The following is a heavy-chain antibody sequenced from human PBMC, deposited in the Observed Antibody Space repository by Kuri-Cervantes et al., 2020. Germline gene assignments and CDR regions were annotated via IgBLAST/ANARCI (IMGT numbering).Heavy chain of an antibody. Sequence: SETLSLTCTVSGGSVSSGSYYWSWIRQPPGKGLEWIGYIYYSGSTNYNPSLKSRVTISVDKSKNQFSLKLSSVTAADTAVYYCASVYDILTGSYAFDIWGQGTMVTVSS. J-gene: IGHJ3*02. CDR2: IYYSGST. D-gene: IGHD3-9*01. V-gene: IGHV4-61*01. CDR3: ASVYDILTGSYAFDI. CDR1: GGSVSSGSYY.